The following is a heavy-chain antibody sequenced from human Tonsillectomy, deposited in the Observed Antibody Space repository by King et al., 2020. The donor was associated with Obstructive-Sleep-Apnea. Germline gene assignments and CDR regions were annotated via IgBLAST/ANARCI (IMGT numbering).Heavy chain of an antibody. D-gene: IGHD1-7*01. CDR2: IYYSGST. V-gene: IGHV4-39*07. CDR1: GGSISSSSYY. CDR3: ARAYKLELRALDY. J-gene: IGHJ4*02. Sequence: QLQESGPGLVKPSETLSLTCTFSGGSISSSSYYWGWIRQPPGKWLEWIGSIYYSGSTYYNPSLKSRVTISVDTSKNQFSLKLSSVTAADTAVYYCARAYKLELRALDYWGQGTLVTVSS.